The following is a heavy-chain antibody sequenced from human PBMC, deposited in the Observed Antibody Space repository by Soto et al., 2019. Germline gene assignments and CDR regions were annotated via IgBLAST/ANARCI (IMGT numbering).Heavy chain of an antibody. J-gene: IGHJ4*02. CDR2: ISWDGGSS. CDR3: AKDRGVGGGTNY. Sequence: EVQLVESGGAVVQPGGSLRLSCVASGFRFEDYTMRWVRQAPGKSLEWVSLISWDGGSSYYADAVKGRFTISRDNSKNSLYLQMNSLRIEDTAFYYCAKDRGVGGGTNYWGQGTLVTVSS. D-gene: IGHD1-7*01. CDR1: GFRFEDYT. V-gene: IGHV3-43*01.